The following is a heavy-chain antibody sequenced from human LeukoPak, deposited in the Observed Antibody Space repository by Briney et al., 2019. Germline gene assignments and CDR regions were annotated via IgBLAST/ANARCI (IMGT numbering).Heavy chain of an antibody. CDR1: GGSISSYY. Sequence: SETLSLTCTVSGGSISSYYWSWIRQPPGKGLEWIGYIYYSGSTDYNPPLRSRVTMSVDTSKNQFSLKLSSVTAADTAVYYCASLRGDSETVWGQGTLVTVSS. D-gene: IGHD2-21*02. J-gene: IGHJ4*02. CDR3: ASLRGDSETV. V-gene: IGHV4-59*01. CDR2: IYYSGST.